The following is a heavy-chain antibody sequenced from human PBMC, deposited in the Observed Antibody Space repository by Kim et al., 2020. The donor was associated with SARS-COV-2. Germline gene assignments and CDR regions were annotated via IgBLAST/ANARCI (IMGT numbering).Heavy chain of an antibody. Sequence: GGSLRLSCAASGFTFSNAWMSWVRQAPGKGLEWVGRIKSKTDGGTTDYAAPVKGRFTISRDDSKNTLYLQMNSLKTEDTAVYYCTTVSFLGDHVLRYFDWTPDAFDIWGQGTMVTVSS. D-gene: IGHD3-9*01. V-gene: IGHV3-15*01. CDR1: GFTFSNAW. CDR3: TTVSFLGDHVLRYFDWTPDAFDI. CDR2: IKSKTDGGTT. J-gene: IGHJ3*02.